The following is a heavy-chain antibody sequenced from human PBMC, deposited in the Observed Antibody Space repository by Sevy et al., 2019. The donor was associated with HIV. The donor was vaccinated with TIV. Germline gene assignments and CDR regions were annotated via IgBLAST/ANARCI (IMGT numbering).Heavy chain of an antibody. Sequence: GGSLRLSCAASNFNFRTHAMHWVRQAPGKGLEWVALISSNGNSEFYEDSVKGRFIISRENSKDTLFLQMNSLRPDDTAVYYCARDSGYIVNWSPGGYWGQGTLVTVSS. D-gene: IGHD1-1*01. CDR2: ISSNGNSE. V-gene: IGHV3-30-3*01. J-gene: IGHJ4*02. CDR1: NFNFRTHA. CDR3: ARDSGYIVNWSPGGY.